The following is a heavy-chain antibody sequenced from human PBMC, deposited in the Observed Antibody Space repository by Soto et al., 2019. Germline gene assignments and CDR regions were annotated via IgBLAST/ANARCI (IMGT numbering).Heavy chain of an antibody. V-gene: IGHV1-2*04. Sequence: ASVKVSCKASGYTFTGYYMHGVRQAPGQGLEWMGWINPNSGGTNYAQKFQGWVTMTRDTSISTAYTELSRLRSDDTAVYYCVRNSDYYYYGMDVWGQGTTVTVSS. D-gene: IGHD6-13*01. CDR2: INPNSGGT. J-gene: IGHJ6*02. CDR3: VRNSDYYYYGMDV. CDR1: GYTFTGYY.